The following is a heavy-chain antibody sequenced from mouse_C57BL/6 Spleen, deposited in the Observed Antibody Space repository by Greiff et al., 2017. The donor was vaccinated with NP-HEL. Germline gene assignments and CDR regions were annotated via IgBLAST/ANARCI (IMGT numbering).Heavy chain of an antibody. CDR2: IHPSDSDT. J-gene: IGHJ3*01. Sequence: QVQLQQPGAELVKPGASVKVSCKASGYTFTSFWMHWVKQRPGQGLEWIGRIHPSDSDTNYNQKFKGKATLTVDKSSSTAYMQLSSLTSEDSAVYYCAPETAQAPWFAYWGQGTLVTVSA. D-gene: IGHD3-2*02. CDR1: GYTFTSFW. CDR3: APETAQAPWFAY. V-gene: IGHV1-74*01.